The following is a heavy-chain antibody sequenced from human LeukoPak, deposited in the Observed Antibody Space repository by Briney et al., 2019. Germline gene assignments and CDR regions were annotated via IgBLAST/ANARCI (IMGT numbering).Heavy chain of an antibody. CDR2: ISWNSGSI. CDR3: ATPGYSSSRTVGGN. CDR1: GFTFDDYA. Sequence: PGRSLRLSCAASGFTFDDYAMHWVRQAPGKGLEWVSGISWNSGSIGYADSVKGRFTISRDNSKNTLYLQMNSLRAEDTAVYYCATPGYSSSRTVGGNWGQGTLVTVSS. J-gene: IGHJ4*02. V-gene: IGHV3-9*01. D-gene: IGHD6-13*01.